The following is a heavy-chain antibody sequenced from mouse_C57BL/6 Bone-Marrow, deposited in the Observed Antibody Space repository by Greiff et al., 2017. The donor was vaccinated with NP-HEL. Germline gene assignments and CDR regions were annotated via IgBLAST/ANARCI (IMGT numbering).Heavy chain of an antibody. J-gene: IGHJ2*01. D-gene: IGHD4-1*01. CDR1: GFSLTSYA. Sequence: QVQLQQSGPGLVAPSQSLSITCTVSGFSLTSYAISWVRQPPGKGLEWLGVIWTGGGTNYNSALKSRLSISKDNSKSQVFLKMNSLQTDDTARYYCARNWNWDVYYFDYWGQGTTLTVSS. V-gene: IGHV2-9-1*01. CDR3: ARNWNWDVYYFDY. CDR2: IWTGGGT.